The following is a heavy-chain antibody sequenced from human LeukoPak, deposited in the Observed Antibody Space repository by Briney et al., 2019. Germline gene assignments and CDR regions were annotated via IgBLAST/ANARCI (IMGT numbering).Heavy chain of an antibody. CDR1: GYSFTSYW. V-gene: IGHV5-51*01. CDR2: IYPDDSDT. CDR3: ARLSYYYDSSGYYGDFDY. J-gene: IGHJ4*02. Sequence: GESLKISCKGSGYSFTSYWIGWVRQMPGKGLEWMGIIYPDDSDTRYSPSFQGQVTISADKSISTAYLQWSSLKASDTAMYYCARLSYYYDSSGYYGDFDYWGQGTLVTVSS. D-gene: IGHD3-22*01.